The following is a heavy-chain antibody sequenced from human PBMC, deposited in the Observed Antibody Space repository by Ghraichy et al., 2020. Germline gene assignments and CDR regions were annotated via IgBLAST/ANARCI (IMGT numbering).Heavy chain of an antibody. Sequence: GGSLRLSCAAAGFTFSSYAMSWVRQAPGKGLEWVSAISGSGGSTYYADSVKGRFTISRDNSKNTLYLQMNSLRAEDTAVYYCAKDPSRVPLYYFDYWGQGTLVTHPS. D-gene: IGHD3-10*01. CDR3: AKDPSRVPLYYFDY. J-gene: IGHJ4*02. CDR1: GFTFSSYA. V-gene: IGHV3-23*01. CDR2: ISGSGGST.